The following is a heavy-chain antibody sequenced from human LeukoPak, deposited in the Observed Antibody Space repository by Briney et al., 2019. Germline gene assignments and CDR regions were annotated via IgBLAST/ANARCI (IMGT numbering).Heavy chain of an antibody. CDR3: AKGGPVAAAGSFDY. D-gene: IGHD6-13*01. J-gene: IGHJ4*02. CDR1: GFTFSSYG. CDR2: ISYDGSNK. V-gene: IGHV3-30*18. Sequence: PGGSLRLSCAASGFTFSSYGMHWVRQAPGKGLEWVAVISYDGSNKYYADSVKGRFTISRDNSKNTLYLQMNSLRAEDTAVYYCAKGGPVAAAGSFDYWGQGTLVTVSS.